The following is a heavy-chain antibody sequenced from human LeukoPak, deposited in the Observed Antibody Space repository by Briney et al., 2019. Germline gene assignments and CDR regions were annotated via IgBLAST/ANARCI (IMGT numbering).Heavy chain of an antibody. CDR2: IKQEGSEK. CDR1: GFTFSSDM. V-gene: IGHV3-7*01. Sequence: QPGGSLRLSCAASGFTFSSDMMSWVRHAAGKGLEWVAKIKQEGSEKYYVESAKGRFTISRDNAKNSLYLQVNGLRAEDTAVYYCARWVGSTDWFDPWGQGTLVTVSS. D-gene: IGHD1-26*01. CDR3: ARWVGSTDWFDP. J-gene: IGHJ5*02.